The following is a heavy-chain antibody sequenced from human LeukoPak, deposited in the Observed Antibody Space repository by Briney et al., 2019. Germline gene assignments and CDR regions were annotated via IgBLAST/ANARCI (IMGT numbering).Heavy chain of an antibody. CDR3: AKYINVPGTQLLGDY. CDR1: GFSFVNNA. V-gene: IGHV3-23*01. J-gene: IGHJ4*02. D-gene: IGHD1-1*01. Sequence: GGSLRLSCAASGFSFVNNAMGWVRQAPGKGLEWVSGICASGRCTFYAAPVRGRFTISRDNFKNSLYLQMNNLRAEDTAVYYCAKYINVPGTQLLGDYWGQGALVTVSS. CDR2: ICASGRCT.